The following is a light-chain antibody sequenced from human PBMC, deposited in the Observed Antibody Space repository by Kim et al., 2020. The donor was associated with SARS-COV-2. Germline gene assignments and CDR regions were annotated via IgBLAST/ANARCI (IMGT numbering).Light chain of an antibody. J-gene: IGLJ3*02. CDR2: SDH. CDR3: AAWDDSLRGV. CDR1: TSNIGSNI. V-gene: IGLV1-44*01. Sequence: PWQRITISSSGSTSNIGSNIVNCYQQLPGSAPTLLIYSDHGRPSGVPDRFSGSKSGTSASLAISGLQSEDEAVYYCAAWDDSLRGVFGGGTQLTVL.